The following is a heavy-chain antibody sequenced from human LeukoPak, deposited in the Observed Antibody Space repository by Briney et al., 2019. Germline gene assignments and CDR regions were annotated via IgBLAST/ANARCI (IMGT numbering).Heavy chain of an antibody. D-gene: IGHD6-13*01. Sequence: SETLSLTCTVSGYSISSGYYWGWIRQPPGKGLEWIVSIYHLGSTYYNPSLKSRVTISLDTSKNQFSLKLSSVTAAVTAVYYCARSLSHHSSTWGFDYWGQGTLVPVSS. J-gene: IGHJ4*02. V-gene: IGHV4-38-2*02. CDR2: IYHLGST. CDR3: ARSLSHHSSTWGFDY. CDR1: GYSISSGYY.